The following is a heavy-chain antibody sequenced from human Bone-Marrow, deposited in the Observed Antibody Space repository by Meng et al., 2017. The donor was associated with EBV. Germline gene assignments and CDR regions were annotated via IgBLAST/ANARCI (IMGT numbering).Heavy chain of an antibody. J-gene: IGHJ4*02. V-gene: IGHV3-11*01. CDR1: GFMFSDYS. D-gene: IGHD1-26*01. Sequence: VQLEESGGGFVTPGGSLRLSCAASGFMFSDYSMHWIREAPGEGLECLSYISGSGDAVYHADSIKGRFTISRDNAQSSLYLRMNSLRAEDTAVYYCAVSIVGDGYFEHWGQGTLVTVSS. CDR3: AVSIVGDGYFEH. CDR2: ISGSGDAV.